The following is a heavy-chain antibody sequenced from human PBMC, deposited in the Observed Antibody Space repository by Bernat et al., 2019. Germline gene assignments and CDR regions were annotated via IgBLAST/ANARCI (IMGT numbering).Heavy chain of an antibody. Sequence: QLQLQESGPGLVKPSETLSLTCTVSGGSISSSSYYWGWIRQPPGKGLEWIGSIYYSGSTYYNPSLKSRVTISVDTSKNQFSLKLGSVAAAGTAVYYCAGWAVAGGGYWGQGTLVTVSS. J-gene: IGHJ4*02. CDR2: IYYSGST. D-gene: IGHD6-19*01. CDR3: AGWAVAGGGY. CDR1: GGSISSSSYY. V-gene: IGHV4-39*01.